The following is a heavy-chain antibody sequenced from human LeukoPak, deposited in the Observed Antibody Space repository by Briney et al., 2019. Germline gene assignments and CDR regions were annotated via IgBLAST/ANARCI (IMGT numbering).Heavy chain of an antibody. CDR2: ISYDGSNK. V-gene: IGHV3-30*04. J-gene: IGHJ4*02. CDR3: AKDRGYSYGPLDY. CDR1: GFTFSHYA. D-gene: IGHD5-18*01. Sequence: GGSLRLSCRASGFTFSHYAIHWVRQAPGKGLEWVAVISYDGSNKYYADSVKGRFTISRDNSKNTLYLQMNSLRAEDTAVYYCAKDRGYSYGPLDYWGQGTLVTVSS.